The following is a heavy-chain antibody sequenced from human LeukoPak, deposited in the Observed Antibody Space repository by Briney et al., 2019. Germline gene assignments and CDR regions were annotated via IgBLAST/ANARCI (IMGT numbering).Heavy chain of an antibody. Sequence: GGSLRLSCAASGFTFSSYSMNWVRQAPGKGLEWVSSISSSSSYIYYADSVKGRFTISRDDAKNSLYLQMNSLRAEDTAVYYCARESAMIVDYWGQGTLVTVSS. J-gene: IGHJ4*02. CDR2: ISSSSSYI. CDR1: GFTFSSYS. D-gene: IGHD3-22*01. CDR3: ARESAMIVDY. V-gene: IGHV3-21*01.